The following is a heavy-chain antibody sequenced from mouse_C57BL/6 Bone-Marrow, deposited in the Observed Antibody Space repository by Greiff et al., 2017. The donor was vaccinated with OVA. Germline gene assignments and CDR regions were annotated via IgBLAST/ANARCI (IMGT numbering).Heavy chain of an antibody. J-gene: IGHJ4*01. Sequence: EVKLMESGAELVRPGASVKLSCTASRFNIKDDYMHWVKQRPEQGLEWIGWIDPENGDTEYASKFQGKATITADTSSNTAYLQLSSLTSEDTAVYYCTGNYYGSYAMDYWGQGTSVTVSS. CDR2: IDPENGDT. V-gene: IGHV14-4*01. D-gene: IGHD1-1*01. CDR1: RFNIKDDY. CDR3: TGNYYGSYAMDY.